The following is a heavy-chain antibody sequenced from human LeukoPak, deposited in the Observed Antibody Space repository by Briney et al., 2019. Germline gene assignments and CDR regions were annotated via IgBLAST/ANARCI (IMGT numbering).Heavy chain of an antibody. CDR3: ARDSTLSNY. J-gene: IGHJ4*02. CDR1: GLTFSSYW. Sequence: QPGGSLRLSCAASGLTFSSYWMTWVRQAPGKGLEWVATIKYDGSETYYVDSVRGRFSISRDNAKNSLYLQMNSLRAEDTAVYYCARDSTLSNYWGQGTLVTVSS. V-gene: IGHV3-7*04. CDR2: IKYDGSET. D-gene: IGHD3-16*01.